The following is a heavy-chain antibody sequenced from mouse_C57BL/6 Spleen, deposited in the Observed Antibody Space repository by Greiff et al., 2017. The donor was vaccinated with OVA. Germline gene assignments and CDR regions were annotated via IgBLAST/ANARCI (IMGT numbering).Heavy chain of an antibody. V-gene: IGHV2-9-1*01. CDR1: GFSLTSYA. CDR2: IWTGGGT. J-gene: IGHJ1*03. D-gene: IGHD1-1*01. Sequence: QVQLKASGPGLVAPSQSLSITCTVSGFSLTSYAISWVRQPPGKGLEWLGVIWTGGGTNYNSALKSRLSISKDNSKSQVFLKMNSLQTDDTARYYCARYYYGSSYVGYFDVWGTGTTVTVSS. CDR3: ARYYYGSSYVGYFDV.